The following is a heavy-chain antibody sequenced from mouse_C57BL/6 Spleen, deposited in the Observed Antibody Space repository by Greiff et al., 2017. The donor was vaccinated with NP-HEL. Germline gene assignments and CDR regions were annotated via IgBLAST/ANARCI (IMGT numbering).Heavy chain of an antibody. CDR2: IHPNSGST. J-gene: IGHJ4*01. CDR1: GYTFTSYW. CDR3: AIYSLDSYAMDY. V-gene: IGHV1-64*01. Sequence: QFQLQQSGAELVEPGASVKLSCKASGYTFTSYWMHWVKQRPGQGLEWIGMIHPNSGSTNYNEKFKSKATLTVDKSSSPAYMQLSSLTSEDSAVYYCAIYSLDSYAMDYWGQGTSVTVSS. D-gene: IGHD2-1*01.